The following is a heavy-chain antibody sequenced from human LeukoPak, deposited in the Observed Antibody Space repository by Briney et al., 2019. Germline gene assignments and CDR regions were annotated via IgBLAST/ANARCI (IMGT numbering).Heavy chain of an antibody. CDR2: IYYSRRT. J-gene: IGHJ4*02. D-gene: IGHD4-17*01. V-gene: IGHV4-59*08. CDR3: ARQSFTTSPIFDY. Sequence: IVYIYYSRRTNSPPSLKRRVTISLDSSKNQFSLTLSSVTAADTAVYYCARQSFTTSPIFDYWGQGTLVTASS.